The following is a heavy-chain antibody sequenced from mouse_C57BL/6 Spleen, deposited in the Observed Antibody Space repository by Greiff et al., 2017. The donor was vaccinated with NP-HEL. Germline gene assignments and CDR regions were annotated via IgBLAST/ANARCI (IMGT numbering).Heavy chain of an antibody. Sequence: EVKLVESGGGLVQPGGSMKLSCVASGFTFSNYWMNWVRQSPEKGLEWVAQIRLKSDNYATHYAESVKGRFTISRDDSKSSVYLQMNNLRAEDTGIYYCTTGYGNYVGIFAYWGQGTLVTVSA. CDR3: TTGYGNYVGIFAY. CDR1: GFTFSNYW. J-gene: IGHJ3*01. D-gene: IGHD2-1*01. CDR2: IRLKSDNYAT. V-gene: IGHV6-3*01.